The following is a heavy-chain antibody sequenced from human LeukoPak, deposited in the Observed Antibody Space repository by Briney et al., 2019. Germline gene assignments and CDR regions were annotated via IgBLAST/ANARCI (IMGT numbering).Heavy chain of an antibody. CDR1: GFTFGRYG. D-gene: IGHD3-10*01. J-gene: IGHJ4*02. V-gene: IGHV3-48*02. Sequence: GGSLRLSCAASGFTFGRYGMNWVRQAPGKGLEWLSYIGSTSTTMYYADSVKGRFTISRDNAKNSLYLQMNSLRDEDTAVYYCARGFYGSGTYLYDYWGQGTLVTVSS. CDR2: IGSTSTTM. CDR3: ARGFYGSGTYLYDY.